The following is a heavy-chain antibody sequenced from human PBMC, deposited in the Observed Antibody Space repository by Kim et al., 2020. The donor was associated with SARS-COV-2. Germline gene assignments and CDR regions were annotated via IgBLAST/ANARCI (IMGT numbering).Heavy chain of an antibody. Sequence: GGSLRLSCTSSGLTLSNYGIHWVRQAPGKGLEWVAVISFDRNYKDYADSVKGRFTISRDHSKNTVYLQMNSLRPEDTAVYYCAKGEGGYYDILTGPEHWGQGTRVTVSS. CDR2: ISFDRNYK. CDR3: AKGEGGYYDILTGPEH. D-gene: IGHD3-9*01. J-gene: IGHJ4*02. CDR1: GLTLSNYG. V-gene: IGHV3-30*18.